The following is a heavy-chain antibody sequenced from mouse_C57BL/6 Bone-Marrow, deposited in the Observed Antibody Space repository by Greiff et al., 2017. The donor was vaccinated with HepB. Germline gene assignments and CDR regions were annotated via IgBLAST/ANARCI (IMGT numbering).Heavy chain of an antibody. V-gene: IGHV1-50*01. D-gene: IGHD1-1*01. CDR1: GYTFTSYW. CDR3: ARFYYGSSFTWFAY. CDR2: IDPSDSYT. Sequence: QVQLQQPGAELVKPGASVKLSCKASGYTFTSYWMQWVKQRPGQGLEWIGEIDPSDSYTNYNQKFKGKATLTVDTSSSTAYMQLSSLTSEDYAVYYCARFYYGSSFTWFAYWGQGTLVTVSA. J-gene: IGHJ3*01.